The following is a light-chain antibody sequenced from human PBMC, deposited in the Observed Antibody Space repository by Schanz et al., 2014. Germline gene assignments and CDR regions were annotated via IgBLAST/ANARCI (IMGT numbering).Light chain of an antibody. CDR1: SSNIGAGYD. CDR2: GNS. CDR3: QSYDSSLSGYV. V-gene: IGLV1-40*01. J-gene: IGLJ1*01. Sequence: QSVLTQPPSVSGAPGQRVTISCTGSSSNIGAGYDVHWYQQIQGTAPKLLIYGNSNRASGVPDRFSGSKSDTSASLAITGLQAEDEADYYCQSYDSSLSGYVFGTGTKLTVL.